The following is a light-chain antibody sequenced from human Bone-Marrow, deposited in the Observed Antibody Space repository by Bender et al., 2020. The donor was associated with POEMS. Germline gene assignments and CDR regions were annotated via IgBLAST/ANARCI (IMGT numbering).Light chain of an antibody. V-gene: IGLV2-14*03. CDR2: DVS. J-gene: IGLJ3*02. CDR3: CSYTASNTWV. Sequence: QSALTQPASVSGSPGQSITISCTGTSRDIGTYDYVSWYQQHPGKAPKLIIYDVSSRPSGVSNRFSGSKSCNTASLTISGLQTEDEAEYYCCSYTASNTWVFGGGTKLTVL. CDR1: SRDIGTYDY.